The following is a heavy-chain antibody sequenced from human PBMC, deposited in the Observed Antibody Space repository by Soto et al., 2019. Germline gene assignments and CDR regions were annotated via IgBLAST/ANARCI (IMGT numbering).Heavy chain of an antibody. V-gene: IGHV1-3*01. CDR3: ARGAGDYYDSSGYYVYANWFDP. J-gene: IGHJ5*02. CDR2: INAGNGNT. D-gene: IGHD3-22*01. CDR1: GYTFTSYA. Sequence: ASVKVSCKASGYTFTSYAMHWVRQAPGQRLEWMGWINAGNGNTKYSQKFQGRVTITRDTSASTAYMELSSLRSEDTAVYYCARGAGDYYDSSGYYVYANWFDPWGQGTLVTVSS.